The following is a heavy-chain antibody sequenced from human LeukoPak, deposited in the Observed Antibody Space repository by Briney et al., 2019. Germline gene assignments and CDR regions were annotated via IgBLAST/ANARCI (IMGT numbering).Heavy chain of an antibody. Sequence: PSETLSLTCTVSGGSISDYSWSWVRQPPGKGLEWIGYISYSGYTNYNPSLRSRVTISLDTSKNQFSLKLSSVTAADTAVFYCARRQRHYSSGWDYWGQGTLVTVSS. CDR1: GGSISDYS. J-gene: IGHJ4*02. CDR2: ISYSGYT. D-gene: IGHD6-19*01. V-gene: IGHV4-59*01. CDR3: ARRQRHYSSGWDY.